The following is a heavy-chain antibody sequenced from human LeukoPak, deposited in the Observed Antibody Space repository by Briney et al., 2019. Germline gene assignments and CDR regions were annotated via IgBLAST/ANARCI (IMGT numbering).Heavy chain of an antibody. CDR1: GGSISGGGYS. CDR3: ARVSPYNSTDFYFFYFDC. Sequence: SETLSLTCAVSGGSISGGGYSWSWIRQPPGKGLEWIGYIYHDGSTYYSPSLKSRVTISVDKSKNQFSLKLNSVTAADTAVYYCARVSPYNSTDFYFFYFDCWGQGTLVTVSS. CDR2: IYHDGST. D-gene: IGHD3-22*01. V-gene: IGHV4-30-2*01. J-gene: IGHJ4*02.